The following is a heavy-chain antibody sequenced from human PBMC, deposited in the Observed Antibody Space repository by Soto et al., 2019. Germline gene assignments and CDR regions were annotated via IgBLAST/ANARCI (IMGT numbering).Heavy chain of an antibody. CDR1: GFTFSSYA. V-gene: IGHV3-23*01. J-gene: IGHJ4*02. CDR3: AKVWPRYYYDSSGYYSD. D-gene: IGHD3-22*01. CDR2: ISGSGGST. Sequence: PWRSLRLSCAASGFTFSSYAMSWVRQAPGKGLEWVSAISGSGGSTYYADSVKGRFTISRDNSKNTLYLQMNSLRAEDTAVYYCAKVWPRYYYDSSGYYSDWGQGTLVTVSS.